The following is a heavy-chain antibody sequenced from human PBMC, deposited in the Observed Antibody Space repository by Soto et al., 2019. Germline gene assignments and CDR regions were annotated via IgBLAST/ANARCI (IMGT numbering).Heavy chain of an antibody. CDR1: GFTFSSYA. Sequence: GGSLRLSCAASGFTFSSYAMSWVRQAPGKGLEWVSAISGSGGSAYYADSVKGRFTISRDNSKNTLYLQMNSLRAEDTAVYCCAKVGHHSSSGYYYYGMDVWGQGTTVTVSS. CDR2: ISGSGGSA. J-gene: IGHJ6*02. CDR3: AKVGHHSSSGYYYYGMDV. D-gene: IGHD6-6*01. V-gene: IGHV3-23*01.